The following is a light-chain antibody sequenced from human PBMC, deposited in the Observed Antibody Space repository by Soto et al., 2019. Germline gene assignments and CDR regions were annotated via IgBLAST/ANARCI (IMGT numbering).Light chain of an antibody. CDR3: SSFAGNNNLV. Sequence: QSALTQPPSASGSPGQSVTISCTGTSSDVGGYNYVSWYQQHPGKAPKLMISEVSKRPSGVPDRFSGSKSGNTASLTVSGLQGEDEADYYCSSFAGNNNLVFGGGTKLTVL. CDR1: SSDVGGYNY. CDR2: EVS. V-gene: IGLV2-8*01. J-gene: IGLJ2*01.